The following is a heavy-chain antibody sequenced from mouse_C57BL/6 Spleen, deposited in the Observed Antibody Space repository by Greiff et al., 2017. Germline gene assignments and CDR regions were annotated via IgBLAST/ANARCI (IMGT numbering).Heavy chain of an antibody. D-gene: IGHD1-1*01. CDR1: GFSFNTYA. CDR3: VRHDGSNYGYFDV. V-gene: IGHV10-1*01. CDR2: IRSKSNNYAT. Sequence: EVQLVESGGGLVQPKGSLKLSCAASGFSFNTYAMNWVRQAPGKGLEWVARIRSKSNNYATYYADSVKDRFTISRDDSESMLYLQMNNLKTEDTAMCYCVRHDGSNYGYFDVWGKGTTVTVSS. J-gene: IGHJ1*03.